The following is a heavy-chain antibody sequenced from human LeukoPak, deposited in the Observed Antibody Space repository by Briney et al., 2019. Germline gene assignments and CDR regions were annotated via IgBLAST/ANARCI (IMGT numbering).Heavy chain of an antibody. Sequence: ASVKVSCKASGYTFTSYGISWVRQAPGQGLEWMGWISAYNGNTNFAQKLQGRVTMTTDTSTSTAYMELRSLRSDDTAVYYCARERSGGYSFDYWGQGTLVTVSS. J-gene: IGHJ4*02. CDR3: ARERSGGYSFDY. CDR2: ISAYNGNT. V-gene: IGHV1-18*01. D-gene: IGHD1-26*01. CDR1: GYTFTSYG.